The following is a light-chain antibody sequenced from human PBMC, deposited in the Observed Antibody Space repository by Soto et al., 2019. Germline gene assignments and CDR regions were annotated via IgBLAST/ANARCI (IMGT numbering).Light chain of an antibody. J-gene: IGLJ2*01. CDR2: DTV. CDR3: MLSYYAAGV. V-gene: IGLV7-46*01. Sequence: QAVVTQDPSLTVSPGGTVTLTCGSSAGTVTSDHYPYWFQQKPGQAPRTLIYDTVNKESWTPARFSGSLLGGRAALTLSGAQPEDEADYYCMLSYYAAGVLGGGTKLTVL. CDR1: AGTVTSDHY.